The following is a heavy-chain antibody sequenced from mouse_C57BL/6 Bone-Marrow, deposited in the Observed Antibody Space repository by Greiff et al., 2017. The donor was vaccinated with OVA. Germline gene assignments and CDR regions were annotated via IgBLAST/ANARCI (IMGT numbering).Heavy chain of an antibody. J-gene: IGHJ4*01. CDR2: IFPGGGST. D-gene: IGHD1-1*01. CDR1: GYTFTDYY. CDR3: APYYYGSIVYAMDY. Sequence: VQLQQSGPELVKPGASVKISCKASGYTFTDYYINWVKQRPGQGLEWIGWIFPGGGSTYSNEKFKGKATLTVDKSSSTAYLLLSSLTSEDSAVYFCAPYYYGSIVYAMDYWGQGTSVTVSS. V-gene: IGHV1-75*01.